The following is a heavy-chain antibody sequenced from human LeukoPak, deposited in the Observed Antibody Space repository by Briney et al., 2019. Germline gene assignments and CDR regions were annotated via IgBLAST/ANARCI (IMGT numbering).Heavy chain of an antibody. J-gene: IGHJ4*02. Sequence: PEGSLRLSCAASGFTFSSYSMNWVRQAPGKGLEWISYITPSSSSIYYADSVRGRFTTSRDNAKNSMYLQMNSLRTEDTAVYYCARDVLGDYDYWGQGTLVSVSS. CDR1: GFTFSSYS. CDR3: ARDVLGDYDY. CDR2: ITPSSSSI. V-gene: IGHV3-48*01. D-gene: IGHD4-17*01.